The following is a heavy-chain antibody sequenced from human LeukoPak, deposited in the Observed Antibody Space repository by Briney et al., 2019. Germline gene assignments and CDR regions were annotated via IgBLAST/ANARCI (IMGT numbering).Heavy chain of an antibody. V-gene: IGHV3-30-3*01. J-gene: IGHJ4*02. CDR2: ISYDGSNK. CDR1: GFTFSSYA. Sequence: GRSLRLSCAASGFTFSSYAMHWVRQAPGKGLGWVAVISYDGSNKYYADSVKGRFTISRDNSKNTLYLQMNSLRAEDTAVYYCAREFYGDYVRYYFDYWGQGTLVTVSS. D-gene: IGHD4-17*01. CDR3: AREFYGDYVRYYFDY.